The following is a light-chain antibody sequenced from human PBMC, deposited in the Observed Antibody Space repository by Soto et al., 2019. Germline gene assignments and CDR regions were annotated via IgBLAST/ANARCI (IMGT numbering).Light chain of an antibody. CDR2: KAS. CDR3: QQYSGYSRA. Sequence: DIQMTQSPSTLSASVGDRGTITCRASQSISSWLAWYQQRPGKAPKLLIYKASSLESGVPSRFSGSGSGTEFTLTISSLQPDDVATYYCQQYSGYSRAFGQGTKVEIK. CDR1: QSISSW. V-gene: IGKV1-5*03. J-gene: IGKJ1*01.